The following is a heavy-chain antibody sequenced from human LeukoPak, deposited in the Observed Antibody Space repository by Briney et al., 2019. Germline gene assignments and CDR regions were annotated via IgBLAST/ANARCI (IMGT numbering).Heavy chain of an antibody. Sequence: SGPTLVNPTQTLTLTCTFPGFSFSSGGVGVGWIRQPPVGALEWLGVIYENDEKLYSSSLQNRLSINKDTSKNQVVLTMANMDPVDTATYYCAHRPRGVASDIWGQGTMVTVSS. J-gene: IGHJ3*02. CDR1: GFSFSSGGVG. CDR3: AHRPRGVASDI. CDR2: IYENDEK. V-gene: IGHV2-5*01. D-gene: IGHD2-15*01.